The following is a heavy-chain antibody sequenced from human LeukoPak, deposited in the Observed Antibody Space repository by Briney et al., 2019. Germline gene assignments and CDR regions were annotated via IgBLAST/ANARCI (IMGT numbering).Heavy chain of an antibody. J-gene: IGHJ4*02. CDR3: AKSLSHSSSWYPSHFDY. CDR2: ISGSGGST. Sequence: TGGSLRLSCAASGFTFSSYAMSWVRQAPGKGLEWVSAISGSGGSTYYAGSVKGRFTISRDNSKNTLYLQMNSLRAEDTAVYYCAKSLSHSSSWYPSHFDYWGQGTLVTVSS. V-gene: IGHV3-23*01. CDR1: GFTFSSYA. D-gene: IGHD6-13*01.